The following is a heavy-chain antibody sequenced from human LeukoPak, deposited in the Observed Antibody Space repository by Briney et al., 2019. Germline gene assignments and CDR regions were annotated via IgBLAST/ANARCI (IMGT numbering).Heavy chain of an antibody. Sequence: GGSLRLSCAASGFTFSSYSMNWVRPAPGKGLEWVSSITSSSTYLYYADSVKGRFTISRDNAKNSLYLQMYSLSAEDTAVYYCARGGDPFDYWGQGALVTVSS. J-gene: IGHJ4*02. CDR2: ITSSSTYL. V-gene: IGHV3-21*01. CDR1: GFTFSSYS. D-gene: IGHD4-17*01. CDR3: ARGGDPFDY.